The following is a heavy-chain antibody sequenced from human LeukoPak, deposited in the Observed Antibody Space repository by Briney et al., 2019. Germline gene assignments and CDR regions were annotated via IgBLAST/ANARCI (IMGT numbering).Heavy chain of an antibody. CDR2: IKQDGSEK. Sequence: GGSLRLSCAASGFTFSSYWMSWVRQAPGKGLEWVANIKQDGSEKYYVDSVKGRFTISRDNAKNSLYLQMNSLRAEDTAVYYCARDSKVVPAAGFDPWGQGTLVTVSS. CDR1: GFTFSSYW. V-gene: IGHV3-7*04. CDR3: ARDSKVVPAAGFDP. J-gene: IGHJ5*02. D-gene: IGHD2-2*01.